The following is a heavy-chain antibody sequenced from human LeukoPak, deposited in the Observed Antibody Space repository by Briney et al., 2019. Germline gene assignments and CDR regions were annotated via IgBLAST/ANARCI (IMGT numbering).Heavy chain of an antibody. Sequence: GGSLRLSCAASGFTFSSYWMHWVRQAPGKGLVWVSRINSDGSSTNYADSVKGRFTISRDNAKNTLHLQMNSLRAEDTAVYYCASAVVTAKLYYYYYMDVWGKGTTVTVSS. J-gene: IGHJ6*03. V-gene: IGHV3-74*01. CDR3: ASAVVTAKLYYYYYMDV. D-gene: IGHD2-21*02. CDR1: GFTFSSYW. CDR2: INSDGSST.